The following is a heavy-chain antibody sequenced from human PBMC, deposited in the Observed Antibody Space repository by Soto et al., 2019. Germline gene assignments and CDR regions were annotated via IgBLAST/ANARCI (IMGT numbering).Heavy chain of an antibody. CDR2: IYHTGNA. Sequence: SETLSLTCSVSGDSISNSRFYWAWIRQPPGEGLEWIGSIYHTGNAYYNPSPKSRVTISVDTSKNQFSLKLTSVTAAYAAVYYCARFRWGSPYGMDVWGQGTTVTVSS. CDR3: ARFRWGSPYGMDV. V-gene: IGHV4-39*01. D-gene: IGHD2-21*01. CDR1: GDSISNSRFY. J-gene: IGHJ6*02.